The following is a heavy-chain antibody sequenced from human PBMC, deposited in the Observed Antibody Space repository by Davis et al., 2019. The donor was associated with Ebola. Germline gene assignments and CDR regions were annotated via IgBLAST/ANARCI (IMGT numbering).Heavy chain of an antibody. CDR1: GNSFASHW. V-gene: IGHV5-51*01. Sequence: GESLKISCKDSGNSFASHWIGWVRQMPGKGLEWMGLIYTGDSDTRYSPSFRGQVTISADQSTKTAFLQWSSLKASDTATYYCARTPYYYDVSGFYVDFWGQGTLVTVSS. D-gene: IGHD3-22*01. CDR3: ARTPYYYDVSGFYVDF. CDR2: IYTGDSDT. J-gene: IGHJ4*02.